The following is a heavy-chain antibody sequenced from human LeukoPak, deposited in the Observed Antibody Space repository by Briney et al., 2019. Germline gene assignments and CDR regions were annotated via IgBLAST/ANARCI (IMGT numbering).Heavy chain of an antibody. CDR1: GYTFIDYY. V-gene: IGHV1-2*02. D-gene: IGHD3-22*01. CDR3: ARGGYYDRGGYSGDFDY. CDR2: INPNSGGT. J-gene: IGHJ4*02. Sequence: ASVKVSCKASGYTFIDYYLHWVRQAPGRGLEWLGRINPNSGGTNYAQKFQGRVTMTRDTSINTAYLEVSRLTSDDTAVYYCARGGYYDRGGYSGDFDYWGQGALATVSS.